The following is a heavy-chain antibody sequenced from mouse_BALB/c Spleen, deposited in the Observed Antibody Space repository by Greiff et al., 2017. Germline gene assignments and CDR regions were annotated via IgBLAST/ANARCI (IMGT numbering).Heavy chain of an antibody. J-gene: IGHJ4*01. V-gene: IGHV14-3*02. Sequence: EVKVVESGAELVKPGASVKLSCTASGFNIKDTYMHWVKQRPEQGLEWIGRIDPANGNTKYDPKFQGKATITADTSSNTAYLQLSSLTSEDTAVYYCARGGSSGLDYWGQGTSVTVSS. CDR1: GFNIKDTY. D-gene: IGHD3-1*01. CDR3: ARGGSSGLDY. CDR2: IDPANGNT.